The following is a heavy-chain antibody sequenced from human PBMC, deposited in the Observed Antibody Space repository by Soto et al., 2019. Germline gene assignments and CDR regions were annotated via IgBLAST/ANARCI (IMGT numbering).Heavy chain of an antibody. Sequence: ASVKVSCKASGYTFTNYGISWVRQAPGQGLEWMGWISAYNGNTNYAQKLQGRVTVTTDTSTNTAYMELRSLRSDDTAVYYCARIGYSSSWRCGDCYYVDFWGQGTLVTVSS. D-gene: IGHD6-13*01. J-gene: IGHJ4*02. CDR1: GYTFTNYG. CDR2: ISAYNGNT. CDR3: ARIGYSSSWRCGDCYYVDF. V-gene: IGHV1-18*01.